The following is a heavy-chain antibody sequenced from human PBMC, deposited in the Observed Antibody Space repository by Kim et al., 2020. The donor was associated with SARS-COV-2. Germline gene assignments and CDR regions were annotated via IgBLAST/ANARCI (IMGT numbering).Heavy chain of an antibody. J-gene: IGHJ4*02. CDR1: GYTFTSYA. Sequence: ASVKVSCKASGYTFTSYAMHWVRQAPGQRLEWMGWINAGNGNTKYSQKFQGRVTITRDTSASTAYMELSSLRSEDTAVYYCASNGGDYDILTGYHYWGQGTLVTVSS. D-gene: IGHD3-9*01. CDR2: INAGNGNT. CDR3: ASNGGDYDILTGYHY. V-gene: IGHV1-3*01.